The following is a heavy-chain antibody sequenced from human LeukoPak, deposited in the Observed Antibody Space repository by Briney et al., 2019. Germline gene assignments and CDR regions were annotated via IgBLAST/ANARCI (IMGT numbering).Heavy chain of an antibody. CDR2: IYYSGST. J-gene: IGHJ4*02. D-gene: IGHD3-10*01. CDR3: ARGDKLTMVRGVPRTYFDY. V-gene: IGHV4-31*03. CDR1: GGSISSGGYY. Sequence: SQTLSLTCTVSGGSISSGGYYWSWIRQHPGKGLEWIGYIYYSGSTYYNPSLKSRVTISVDTSKNQFSLKLSYVTAADTGVYYCARGDKLTMVRGVPRTYFDYWGQGTLVTVSS.